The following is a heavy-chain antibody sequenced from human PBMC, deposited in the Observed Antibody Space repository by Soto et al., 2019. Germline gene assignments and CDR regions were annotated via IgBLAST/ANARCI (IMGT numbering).Heavy chain of an antibody. D-gene: IGHD3-10*01. J-gene: IGHJ6*01. CDR2: ISYDGSNK. CDR1: GFTFSSYA. CDR3: ARDRGYYGSGSSHGMDV. Sequence: QVQLVESGGGVVQPGRSLRLSCAASGFTFSSYAMHWVRQAPGKGLEWVAVISYDGSNKYYADAVKGRFTISRDNSKNTLYLQMNSLRAEDTAVYYCARDRGYYGSGSSHGMDVW. V-gene: IGHV3-30-3*01.